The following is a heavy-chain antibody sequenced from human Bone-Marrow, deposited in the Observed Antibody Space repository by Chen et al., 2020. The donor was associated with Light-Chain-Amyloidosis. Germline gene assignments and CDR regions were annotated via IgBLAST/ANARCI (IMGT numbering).Heavy chain of an antibody. D-gene: IGHD2-2*01. CDR3: ARSSTSTGAFDY. J-gene: IGHJ4*02. CDR1: GGSISSGDYY. V-gene: IGHV4-30-4*01. CDR2: IYYSGNT. Sequence: QVQLQESGPGLVKPSQTLSLTCTVSGGSISSGDYYWSWIRQPPGKGLEWIGYIYYSGNTYYTPSLKSRLTLSVDTSKNQFSLKLSSVTAADTAVYYCARSSTSTGAFDYWGQGTLVTVSS.